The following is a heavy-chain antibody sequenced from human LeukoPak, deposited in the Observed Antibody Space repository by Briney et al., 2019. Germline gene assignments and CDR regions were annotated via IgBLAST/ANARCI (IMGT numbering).Heavy chain of an antibody. Sequence: GRSLRLSCAASGFPFSSYAMHWVRQAPGKGLEWVAVISYDGSNKYYADSVKGRFTISRDNSMNTLYLQMNSLRAEDTAVYYCARGRVGATQFDYWGQGTLVTVSS. CDR3: ARGRVGATQFDY. D-gene: IGHD1-26*01. CDR2: ISYDGSNK. J-gene: IGHJ4*02. CDR1: GFPFSSYA. V-gene: IGHV3-30*01.